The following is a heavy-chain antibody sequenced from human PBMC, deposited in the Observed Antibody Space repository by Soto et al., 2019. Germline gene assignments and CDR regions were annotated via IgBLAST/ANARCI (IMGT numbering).Heavy chain of an antibody. V-gene: IGHV4-34*01. CDR1: GGSFSGYY. CDR2: IDHSGST. CDR3: TRDKMTGLFDY. D-gene: IGHD3-9*01. J-gene: IGHJ4*02. Sequence: QVQLQQWGAGLLKPSETLSLTCAVYGGSFSGYYWTWIRQPPGTGLEWIGEIDHSGSTNYNPSLNGRVTISVDASKNQLSLKLTSVTAADTAVYYCTRDKMTGLFDYWGQGTLVTVSS.